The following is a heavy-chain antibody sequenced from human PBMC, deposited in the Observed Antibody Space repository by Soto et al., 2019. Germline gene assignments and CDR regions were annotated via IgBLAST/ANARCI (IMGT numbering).Heavy chain of an antibody. V-gene: IGHV1-18*04. J-gene: IGHJ6*04. Sequence: GASVKVSCKASGYTFTSYGISWVRQAPGQGLEWMGWISAYNGNTNYAQKLQGRVTMTTDTSTSTAYMELRSLRSDDTAVYYCARARTYYDFWSGQVSVSGMDVWGRGTKVTVSS. CDR2: ISAYNGNT. D-gene: IGHD3-3*01. CDR3: ARARTYYDFWSGQVSVSGMDV. CDR1: GYTFTSYG.